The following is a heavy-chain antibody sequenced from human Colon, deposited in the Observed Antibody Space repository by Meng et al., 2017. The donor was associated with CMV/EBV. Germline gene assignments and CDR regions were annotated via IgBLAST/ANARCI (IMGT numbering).Heavy chain of an antibody. J-gene: IGHJ4*02. Sequence: CAVYGGSFSGYYWSWIRQSPGKGLVWIGEMNHSGSRNYNPSLKSRVTMSIDTSKNQFSLKLSSVTAADTAVYYCARGVYGPYYFDYWGQGALVTVSS. CDR1: GGSFSGYY. D-gene: IGHD3/OR15-3a*01. CDR2: MNHSGSR. V-gene: IGHV4-34*01. CDR3: ARGVYGPYYFDY.